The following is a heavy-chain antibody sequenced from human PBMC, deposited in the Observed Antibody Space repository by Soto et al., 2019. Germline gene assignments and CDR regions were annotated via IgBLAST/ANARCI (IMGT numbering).Heavy chain of an antibody. Sequence: ESLQISGQCSGYSFTRYCICWVRQMPGKGLEWMGIIFPADSDIRYSPSLQGQVTISADKSISTAYLQWSSLRAGDTAVYYCARTSKIGYSYGEFDYWGQGTMVTVS. CDR3: ARTSKIGYSYGEFDY. D-gene: IGHD5-18*01. CDR2: IFPADSDI. V-gene: IGHV5-51*01. J-gene: IGHJ4*02. CDR1: GYSFTRYC.